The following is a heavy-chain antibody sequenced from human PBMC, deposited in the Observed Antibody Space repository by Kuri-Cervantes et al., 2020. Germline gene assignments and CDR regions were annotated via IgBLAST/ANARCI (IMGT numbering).Heavy chain of an antibody. Sequence: LSLTCAASGFTFSNYGMHWVRQAPGKGLEWVAVISYDGSNEYYADSVKGRFTISRDNSKNTLYLQMNSLRAEDTAVYYCARDYYGMDVWGQGTTVTVSS. V-gene: IGHV3-30*03. J-gene: IGHJ6*02. CDR2: ISYDGSNE. CDR3: ARDYYGMDV. CDR1: GFTFSNYG.